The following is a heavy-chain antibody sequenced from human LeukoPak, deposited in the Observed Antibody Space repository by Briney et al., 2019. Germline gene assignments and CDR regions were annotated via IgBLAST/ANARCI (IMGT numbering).Heavy chain of an antibody. CDR1: GFTFSSYG. D-gene: IGHD6-13*01. J-gene: IGHJ4*02. Sequence: GGSLRLSCAASGFTFSSYGMHWVRQAPGKGLEWVSAISGSGGSTYYADSVKGRFTISRDNSKNTLYLQMNSLRTEDTAVYYCAKARYSSSWYFDYWGQGTLVTVSS. CDR3: AKARYSSSWYFDY. CDR2: ISGSGGST. V-gene: IGHV3-23*01.